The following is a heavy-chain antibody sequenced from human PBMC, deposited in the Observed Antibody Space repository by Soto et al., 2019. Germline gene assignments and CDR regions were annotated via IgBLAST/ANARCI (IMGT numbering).Heavy chain of an antibody. CDR1: GGSFSGYY. V-gene: IGHV4-34*01. CDR2: INHSGST. J-gene: IGHJ5*02. Sequence: KSSETLSLTCAVYGGSFSGYYWSWICQPPGKGLEWIGEINHSGSTNYNPSLKSRVTISVDTSKNQFSLKLSSVTAADTAVYYCARAPYYDSSGYYNWFDPWGQGTLVTVSS. CDR3: ARAPYYDSSGYYNWFDP. D-gene: IGHD3-22*01.